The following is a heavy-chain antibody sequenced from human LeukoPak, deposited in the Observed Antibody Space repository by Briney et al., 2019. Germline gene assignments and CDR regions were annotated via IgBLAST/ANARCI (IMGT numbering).Heavy chain of an antibody. V-gene: IGHV4-4*02. D-gene: IGHD3-22*01. CDR3: AGLVGRYSSGLYYYYFDY. CDR2: MYLSGTT. CDR1: GDSINSLDL. J-gene: IGHJ4*02. Sequence: SGTLSLTCTVSGDSINSLDLWSWVRQPPGKGLEWIGEMYLSGTTHSNPSVKSRVTISIDKSKNRFFLNLSSVTAADTAVYYCAGLVGRYSSGLYYYYFDYWGQGTLVTVSS.